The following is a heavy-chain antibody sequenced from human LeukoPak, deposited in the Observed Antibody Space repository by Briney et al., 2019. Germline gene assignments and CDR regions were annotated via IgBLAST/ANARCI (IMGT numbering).Heavy chain of an antibody. V-gene: IGHV4-39*07. J-gene: IGHJ5*02. D-gene: IGHD2-15*01. CDR2: IYYSGST. Sequence: KPSETLSLTCTVSGGSISSSSYYWGWIRQPPGKGLEWIGSIYYSGSTYYSPSLKSRVTISVDTSKNQFSLKLSSVTAADTAVYYCASVNTLGYCSGGSCYKPFDPWGQGTLVTVSS. CDR1: GGSISSSSYY. CDR3: ASVNTLGYCSGGSCYKPFDP.